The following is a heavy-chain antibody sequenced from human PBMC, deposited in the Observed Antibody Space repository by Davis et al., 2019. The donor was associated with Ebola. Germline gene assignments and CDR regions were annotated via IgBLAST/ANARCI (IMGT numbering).Heavy chain of an antibody. CDR1: GFTFSSYG. J-gene: IGHJ6*02. V-gene: IGHV3-30*03. CDR3: ARDPLGNYYDSYGMDV. Sequence: GGSLRLSCAASGFTFSSYGMHWARQAPGKGLEWVAVISYDGSNKYYADSVKGRFTISRDNSKNTLYLQMNSLRAEDTAVYYCARDPLGNYYDSYGMDVWGQGTTVTVSS. D-gene: IGHD3-16*01. CDR2: ISYDGSNK.